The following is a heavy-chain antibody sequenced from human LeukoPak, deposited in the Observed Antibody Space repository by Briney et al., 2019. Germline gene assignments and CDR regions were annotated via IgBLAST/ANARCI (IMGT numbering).Heavy chain of an antibody. Sequence: GGSLRLSCAASGFTFNSYAMSWVRQAPGKGLEWVSAISGNGGRTYYADSVKGRFTTSRDNSKNTLKLQMHRLRVEDTAVYYCTRVMWDSSGYPIDYWGQGSLVTVSS. CDR1: GFTFNSYA. CDR3: TRVMWDSSGYPIDY. CDR2: ISGNGGRT. J-gene: IGHJ4*02. V-gene: IGHV3-23*01. D-gene: IGHD3-22*01.